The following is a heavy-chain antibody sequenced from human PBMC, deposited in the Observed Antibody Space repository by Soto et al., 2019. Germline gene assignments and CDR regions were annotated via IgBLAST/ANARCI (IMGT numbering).Heavy chain of an antibody. J-gene: IGHJ4*02. CDR3: AKEMSYGRPYDY. Sequence: GGSLRLSCAASGFTFNNYAVSWVRQAPGKGLEWVSAISATGDNTYYADFVEGRFTISRDNSKNTLYLQMNGLRAEDTAMYYCAKEMSYGRPYDYWGQGTLVTVSS. D-gene: IGHD1-26*01. V-gene: IGHV3-23*01. CDR1: GFTFNNYA. CDR2: ISATGDNT.